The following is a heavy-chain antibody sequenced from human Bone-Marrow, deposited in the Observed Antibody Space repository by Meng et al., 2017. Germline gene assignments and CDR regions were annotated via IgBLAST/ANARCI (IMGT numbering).Heavy chain of an antibody. CDR1: GFTFSSYA. Sequence: VQLVGSGGGLVQPGRSLRLSCAAAGFTFSSYAMHWVRQAPGKGLEWVAVISYDGSNKYYADSVKGRFTISRDNSKNTLYLQMNSLRAEDTAVYYCARDSWFDPWGQGTLVTVSS. V-gene: IGHV3-30*04. CDR3: ARDSWFDP. CDR2: ISYDGSNK. J-gene: IGHJ5*02.